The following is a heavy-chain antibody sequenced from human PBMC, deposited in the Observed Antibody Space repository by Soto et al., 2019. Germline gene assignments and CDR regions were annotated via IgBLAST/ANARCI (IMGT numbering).Heavy chain of an antibody. CDR2: ISSSSSPI. D-gene: IGHD3-10*01. V-gene: IGHV3-48*02. CDR1: GFTFSKYS. CDR3: ARRILSHGVHDYGVDV. Sequence: EVQLVESGGGLVQPGGSLRLSCAASGFTFSKYSMNWVRQAPGKGLEWVSYISSSSSPILYADSVRGRFTISRDIGKNSLYLQMNSLRDEDTAVYYCARRILSHGVHDYGVDVWGQGTTVTVSS. J-gene: IGHJ6*02.